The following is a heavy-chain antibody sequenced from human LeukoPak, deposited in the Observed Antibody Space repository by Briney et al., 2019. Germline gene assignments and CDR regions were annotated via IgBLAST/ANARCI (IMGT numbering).Heavy chain of an antibody. CDR2: IWYDGSNK. D-gene: IGHD3-3*01. J-gene: IGHJ4*02. CDR3: VKGARITILGVPSTSLFDY. V-gene: IGHV3-33*06. CDR1: GFTFSSYG. Sequence: GRSLRLSCAASGFTFSSYGMHWVRQAPGKGLEWVPVIWYDGSNKHYADSVKGRFTISRDNSKNTLYLQMSSLRAEDTAVYYCVKGARITILGVPSTSLFDYWGQGTLVTVSS.